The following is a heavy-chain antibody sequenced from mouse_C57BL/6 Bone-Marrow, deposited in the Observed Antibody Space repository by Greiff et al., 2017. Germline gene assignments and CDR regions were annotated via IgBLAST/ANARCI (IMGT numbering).Heavy chain of an antibody. CDR3: ASCGYGILVLCDY. Sequence: VKLMESGAELVRPGTSVKVSCKASGYAFTNYLIEWVKQRPGQGLEWIGVINPGSGGTNYNEKFKGKATLTADKSSSTAYMQLCSLTSEDSAVYFCASCGYGILVLCDYWGQGTTLTVSS. D-gene: IGHD1-1*01. CDR1: GYAFTNYL. J-gene: IGHJ2*01. V-gene: IGHV1-54*01. CDR2: INPGSGGT.